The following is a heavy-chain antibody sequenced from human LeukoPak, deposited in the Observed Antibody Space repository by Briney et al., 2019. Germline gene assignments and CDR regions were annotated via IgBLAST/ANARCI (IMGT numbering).Heavy chain of an antibody. V-gene: IGHV3-64*01. D-gene: IGHD3-22*01. CDR3: AKDRARSSGIWGAFDY. CDR1: GFTFSSYA. J-gene: IGHJ4*02. Sequence: GGSLRLSCAASGFTFSSYAMHWVRQAPGKGLEYVSAISSNGGSTYYANSVKGRFTISRDNSKNTLYLQMGSLRAEDTAVYYCAKDRARSSGIWGAFDYWGQGTLVTVSS. CDR2: ISSNGGST.